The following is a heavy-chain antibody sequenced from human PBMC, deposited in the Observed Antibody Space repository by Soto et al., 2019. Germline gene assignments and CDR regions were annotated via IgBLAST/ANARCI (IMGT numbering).Heavy chain of an antibody. V-gene: IGHV1-46*01. D-gene: IGHD3-22*01. J-gene: IGHJ4*02. CDR1: GYTFTSYY. CDR2: INPSGGST. CDR3: ARDAYYYDSSGYPDY. Sequence: ASVKVSCKASGYTFTSYYMHWVRQAPGQGLEWMGIINPSGGSTSYAQKFQGRVTMTRDTSTSTVYMELSSLRSEDTAVYYCARDAYYYDSSGYPDYWGQGNLVTVSS.